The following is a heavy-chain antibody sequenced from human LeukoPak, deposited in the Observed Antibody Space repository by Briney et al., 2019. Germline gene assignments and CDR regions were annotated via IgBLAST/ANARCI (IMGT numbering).Heavy chain of an antibody. D-gene: IGHD3-10*01. CDR2: IYTSGST. CDR1: GGSISSYY. Sequence: PSETLSLTCTVSGGSISSYYWSWIRQPAGKGLEWIGRIYTSGSTNYNPSLKSRVTMSVDTSKNQFSLKLSSVTAADTAVYYCARVSAQGGSGSYYPIYYYYYMNVWGKGTTVTISS. V-gene: IGHV4-4*07. J-gene: IGHJ6*03. CDR3: ARVSAQGGSGSYYPIYYYYYMNV.